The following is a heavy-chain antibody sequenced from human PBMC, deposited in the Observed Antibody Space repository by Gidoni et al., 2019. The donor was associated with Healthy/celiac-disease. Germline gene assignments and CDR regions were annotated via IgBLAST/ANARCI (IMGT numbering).Heavy chain of an antibody. V-gene: IGHV3-74*01. J-gene: IGHJ6*02. D-gene: IGHD3-22*01. CDR2: INSDGSST. Sequence: EVQLVESGGGLVQPGGPLRLSCAASGFTFSSYWMHWVRQAPGKGLVWVSRINSDGSSTSYADSVKGRFTISRDNAKNTLYLQMNSLRAEDTAVYYCAREKVVGYYDSSGYYVYYYYGMDVWGQGTTVTVSS. CDR1: GFTFSSYW. CDR3: AREKVVGYYDSSGYYVYYYYGMDV.